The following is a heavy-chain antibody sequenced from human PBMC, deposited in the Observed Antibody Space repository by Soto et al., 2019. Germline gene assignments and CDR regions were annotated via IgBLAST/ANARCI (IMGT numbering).Heavy chain of an antibody. CDR2: MNPHSGHT. J-gene: IGHJ5*02. CDR1: GYTFTSHD. CDR3: ASDMSTT. Sequence: QVQLVQSGAEVKKPGASVKVSCKASGYTFTSHDINWMRQATGQGLGWMGWMNPHSGHTNYAQKFQGRVTMTRDTSISTAYMELTSLRSEDTAVYYCASDMSTTWGQGTLVTVSS. D-gene: IGHD2-2*01. V-gene: IGHV1-8*01.